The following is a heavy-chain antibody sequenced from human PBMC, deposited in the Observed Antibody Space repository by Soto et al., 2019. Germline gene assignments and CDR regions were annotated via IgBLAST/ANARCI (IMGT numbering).Heavy chain of an antibody. CDR1: GYTFTGYY. D-gene: IGHD2-21*02. V-gene: IGHV1-2*02. J-gene: IGHJ4*02. CDR3: ARSSYCGGDCPGPFDY. Sequence: GASVKVSCKASGYTFTGYYMHWVRQAPGQGPEWMGWINPNSGGTNYAQKFQGRVTMTRDTSISTAYMELSRLRSDDTAVYYCARSSYCGGDCPGPFDYWGQGTLVTVSS. CDR2: INPNSGGT.